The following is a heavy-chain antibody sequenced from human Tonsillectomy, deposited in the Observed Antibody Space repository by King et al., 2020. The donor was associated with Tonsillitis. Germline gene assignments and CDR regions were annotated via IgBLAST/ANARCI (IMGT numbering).Heavy chain of an antibody. CDR3: ARVVDYCSGGSCYPTNYYYYGMDV. V-gene: IGHV1-69*09. CDR2: IIPILGIA. CDR1: GGTFSSYA. D-gene: IGHD2-15*01. J-gene: IGHJ6*02. Sequence: VQLVESGAEVKKPGSSVKVSCKASGGTFSSYAISWVRQAPGQGLEWMGRIIPILGIANYAQKFQGRVTITADKSTSTADMELSSLGSKDTAVYYCARVVDYCSGGSCYPTNYYYYGMDVWGQGTTVTVSS.